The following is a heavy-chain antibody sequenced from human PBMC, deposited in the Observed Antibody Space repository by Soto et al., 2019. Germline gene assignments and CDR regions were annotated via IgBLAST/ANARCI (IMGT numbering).Heavy chain of an antibody. CDR3: AAVGYDSSGYYYEYPRVSSH. D-gene: IGHD3-22*01. Sequence: GASVKVSCKASGFTFTSSAVQWVRQARGQRLEWIGWIVVGSGNTNYAQKFQERVTITRDMSTSTAYMELSSLRSEDTAVYYCAAVGYDSSGYYYEYPRVSSHWGQGTLVTVSS. CDR2: IVVGSGNT. V-gene: IGHV1-58*01. J-gene: IGHJ4*02. CDR1: GFTFTSSA.